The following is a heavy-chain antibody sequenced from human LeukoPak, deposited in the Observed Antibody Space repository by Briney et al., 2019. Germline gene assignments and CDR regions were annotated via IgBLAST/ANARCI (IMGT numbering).Heavy chain of an antibody. J-gene: IGHJ2*01. CDR2: ISSSSTYI. Sequence: GGSLRLSCAASGFTFSSYNMNWVRQAPGKGLEWVSSISSSSTYINYADSVKGRFTISRDNAKNSLYLQMNSLRAEDTAVYYCARRTVTRDWYFDLWGRGTLVTVSS. CDR1: GFTFSSYN. V-gene: IGHV3-21*04. D-gene: IGHD4-17*01. CDR3: ARRTVTRDWYFDL.